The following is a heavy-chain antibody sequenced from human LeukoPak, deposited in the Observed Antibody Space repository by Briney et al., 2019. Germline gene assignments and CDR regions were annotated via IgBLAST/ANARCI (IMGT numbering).Heavy chain of an antibody. CDR2: IRSDGSDT. CDR3: ARDHYTDYDFWSGSLDY. Sequence: GGSLRLSCAASGFTFSDTWMHWVRQAPGEGLVWVSRIRSDGSDTRYAESVKGRFTISRDNAKNSLYLQMNSLRAEDTAVYYCARDHYTDYDFWSGSLDYWGQGTLVTVSS. J-gene: IGHJ4*02. CDR1: GFTFSDTW. V-gene: IGHV3-74*01. D-gene: IGHD3-3*01.